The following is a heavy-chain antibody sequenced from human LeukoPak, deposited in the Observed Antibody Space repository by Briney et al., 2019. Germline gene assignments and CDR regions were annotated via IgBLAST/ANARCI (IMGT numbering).Heavy chain of an antibody. J-gene: IGHJ6*02. CDR3: ARAGPTLRYFDWLLLGYYYYYGMDV. Sequence: GGSLRLSCAASGFTFSSYSMNWVRQAPGKGLEWVSSISSSSSYIYYADSVKGRFTISRDNAKNSLYLQMNSLRAEDTAVYYCARAGPTLRYFDWLLLGYYYYYGMDVWGQGTTVTVSS. V-gene: IGHV3-21*01. CDR2: ISSSSSYI. D-gene: IGHD3-9*01. CDR1: GFTFSSYS.